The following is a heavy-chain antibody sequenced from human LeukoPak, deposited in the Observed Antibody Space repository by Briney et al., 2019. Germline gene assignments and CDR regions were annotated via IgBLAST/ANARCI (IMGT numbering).Heavy chain of an antibody. CDR2: IYYSGST. V-gene: IGHV4-30-4*01. CDR1: VGSISSGDYY. Sequence: SQTLSLTCTVSVGSISSGDYYWSWIRQPPGKGLEWIGYIYYSGSTYYNPSLKSRVTISVDTSKNQFSLKLSSVTAADTVVYYCARVGWLQLGGGFDYWGQGTLVTVSS. D-gene: IGHD5-24*01. CDR3: ARVGWLQLGGGFDY. J-gene: IGHJ4*02.